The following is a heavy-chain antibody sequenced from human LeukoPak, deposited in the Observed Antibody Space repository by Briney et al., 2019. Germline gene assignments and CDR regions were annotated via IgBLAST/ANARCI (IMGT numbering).Heavy chain of an antibody. J-gene: IGHJ5*02. Sequence: GGSLRLSCAASGFTFSSYAMSWVRQAPGKGLEWVSAISGSGGSTYYADSVKGRLTISRDNSKNTLYLQMNSLRAEDTAVYYCAKDRLARDWFDPWGQGTLVTVSS. V-gene: IGHV3-23*01. CDR3: AKDRLARDWFDP. CDR2: ISGSGGST. CDR1: GFTFSSYA.